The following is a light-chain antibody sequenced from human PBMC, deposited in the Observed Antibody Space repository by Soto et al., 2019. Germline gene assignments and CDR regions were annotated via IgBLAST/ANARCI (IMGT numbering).Light chain of an antibody. CDR3: CQHDSCLART. CDR1: QGVSSN. J-gene: IGKJ1*01. V-gene: IGKV3-15*01. Sequence: IVMTHSPSTLSVSLGERATLSCRASQGVSSNLAWYQQKPRQAPRHLIYGAASKVKAGPARFSSSGSATEDILITTSRLSEDVAANYCCQHDSCLARTFGQGTKVDIK. CDR2: GAA.